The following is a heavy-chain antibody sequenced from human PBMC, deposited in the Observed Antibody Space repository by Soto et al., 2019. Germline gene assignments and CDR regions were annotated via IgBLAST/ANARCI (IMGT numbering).Heavy chain of an antibody. Sequence: PGGSLRLSCAASGFTFSNFEMHWVRQAPGKGLEWVSYINIAGNTKYYAESVKGRFTIPRDNARNSLFLQMNSLRAEDTAVYYCARAECSSPDCLTAYYSYGLDVWGQGSTVTVSS. D-gene: IGHD3-9*01. CDR1: GFTFSNFE. CDR3: ARAECSSPDCLTAYYSYGLDV. V-gene: IGHV3-48*03. J-gene: IGHJ6*02. CDR2: INIAGNTK.